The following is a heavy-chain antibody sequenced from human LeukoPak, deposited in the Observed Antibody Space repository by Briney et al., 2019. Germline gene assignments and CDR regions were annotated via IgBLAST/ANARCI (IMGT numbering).Heavy chain of an antibody. CDR2: ISGRSSTI. J-gene: IGHJ4*02. CDR3: ARDRIKSGSYYFDY. Sequence: GGSLRLSCAASAFTFSDYSMNWVRQAPGKGLEWVSYISGRSSTIYYADSVKGRFTISRDNAKNSMYLQMNSLRAEDTAVYYRARDRIKSGSYYFDYWGQGTLVTVSS. CDR1: AFTFSDYS. D-gene: IGHD1-26*01. V-gene: IGHV3-48*01.